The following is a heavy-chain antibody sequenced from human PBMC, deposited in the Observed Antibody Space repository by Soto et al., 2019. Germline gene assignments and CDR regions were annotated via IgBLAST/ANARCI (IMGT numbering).Heavy chain of an antibody. V-gene: IGHV1-46*03. CDR3: AVFCSAGGCPPGPWN. CDR2: INPNGGST. D-gene: IGHD2-15*01. CDR1: GYSFTTYY. Sequence: QVVQSGAEVRKPGASVKVSCKASGYSFTTYYIHWFRQAPGQGLEWMAIINPNGGSTNSAQKFQGRVTVTRDMSARTVYLELSSLRSDDTAVYYCAVFCSAGGCPPGPWNWGRGTMVTVSS. J-gene: IGHJ3*01.